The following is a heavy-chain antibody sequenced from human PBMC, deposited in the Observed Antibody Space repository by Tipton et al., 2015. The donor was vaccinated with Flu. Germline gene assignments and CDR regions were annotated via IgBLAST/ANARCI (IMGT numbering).Heavy chain of an antibody. CDR2: INHSGST. D-gene: IGHD6-13*01. J-gene: IGHJ5*02. Sequence: TLSLTCAVYGGSFSGYYWSWIRQPPGKGLEWIGEINHSGSTNYNPSLKGRVTISVDTSKNQFSLTLSSVTAADTAVYYCARLWIAAAGTAWFDPWGQGTLVTVSS. CDR3: ARLWIAAAGTAWFDP. CDR1: GGSFSGYY. V-gene: IGHV4-34*01.